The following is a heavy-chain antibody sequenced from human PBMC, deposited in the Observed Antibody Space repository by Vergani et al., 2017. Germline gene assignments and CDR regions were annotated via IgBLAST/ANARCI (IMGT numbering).Heavy chain of an antibody. V-gene: IGHV3-74*01. Sequence: DVHLAESGGGCFQPGGSLRLSCSAPGFTFSNYWMQWVRQAPGTGLMWVSLINSVGDSTSYADSLKGRFTISRDNAKNTLYLQMDSLRAEDTAVYYCARDGWELLDYFYYIDVLGKGTTVTVSS. D-gene: IGHD1-26*01. CDR1: GFTFSNYW. J-gene: IGHJ6*03. CDR3: ARDGWELLDYFYYIDV. CDR2: INSVGDST.